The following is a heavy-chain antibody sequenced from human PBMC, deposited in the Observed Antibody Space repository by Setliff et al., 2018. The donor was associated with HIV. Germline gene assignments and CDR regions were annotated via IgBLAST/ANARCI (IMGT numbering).Heavy chain of an antibody. Sequence: SETLSLTCTVSGGSISSGGYYWSWIRQHPGKGLEWIGYIYYGGSTYYNPSLKSLGTISVDTSKNQFSLKLSSVTAADTAVYYCARARGGCSGGSCPAHHYYYYMDVWGKGTTVTVSS. J-gene: IGHJ6*03. CDR3: ARARGGCSGGSCPAHHYYYYMDV. V-gene: IGHV4-31*01. CDR1: GGSISSGGYY. D-gene: IGHD2-15*01. CDR2: IYYGGST.